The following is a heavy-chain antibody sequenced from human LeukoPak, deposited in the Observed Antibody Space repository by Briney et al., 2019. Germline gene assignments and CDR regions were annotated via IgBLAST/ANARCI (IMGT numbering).Heavy chain of an antibody. D-gene: IGHD4-23*01. V-gene: IGHV3-23*01. J-gene: IGHJ4*02. CDR1: GFTFSSYG. Sequence: GGSLRLSCAASGFTFSSYGMSWVRQAPGKGLGWVSAISGSGGNTYYADSVKGRFTISRDNSKNSLCLQMNSLRAEDTAMYYCARYYGGRYDYWGQGTLVTVSS. CDR3: ARYYGGRYDY. CDR2: ISGSGGNT.